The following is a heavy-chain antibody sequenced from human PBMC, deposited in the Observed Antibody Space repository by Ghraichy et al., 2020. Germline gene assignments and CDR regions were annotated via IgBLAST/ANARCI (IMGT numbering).Heavy chain of an antibody. CDR1: GYTFTSYA. J-gene: IGHJ6*02. V-gene: IGHV7-4-1*02. CDR2: INTNTGNP. D-gene: IGHD3-10*01. CDR3: ARSYYYGSGSYYGGIYYYYYGMDV. Sequence: ASVKGSCKASGYTFTSYAMNWVRQAPGQGLEWMGWINTNTGNPTYAQGFTGRFVFSLDTSVSTAYLQISSLKAEDTAVYYCARSYYYGSGSYYGGIYYYYYGMDVWGQGTTVTVSS.